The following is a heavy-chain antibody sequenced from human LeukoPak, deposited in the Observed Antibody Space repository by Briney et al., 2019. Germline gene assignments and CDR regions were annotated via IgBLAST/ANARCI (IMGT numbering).Heavy chain of an antibody. Sequence: PGGSLRLSCAASGFTFSNYWMLWVRQAPGKGLLWVSRVNPDGTITNYADSVKGRFTTSRDNAKNMLYLQMSSLTAEDTAFYCCAREYGSGILPIDYWGQGTLVTVSS. J-gene: IGHJ4*02. CDR1: GFTFSNYW. CDR2: VNPDGTIT. D-gene: IGHD3-10*01. CDR3: AREYGSGILPIDY. V-gene: IGHV3-74*01.